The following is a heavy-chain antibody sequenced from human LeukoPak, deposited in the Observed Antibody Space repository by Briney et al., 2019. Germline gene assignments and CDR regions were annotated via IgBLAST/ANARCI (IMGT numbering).Heavy chain of an antibody. CDR3: ARALWLREDAFDI. J-gene: IGHJ3*02. Sequence: GASVKVSCKASGGTFSSYAISWVRQAPGQGLEWMGGIIPIFGTANYAQKFQGRVTITADKSTSTAYMELSSLRSEDTAVYYCARALWLREDAFDIWGQGTMVTVSS. CDR2: IIPIFGTA. D-gene: IGHD1-26*01. CDR1: GGTFSSYA. V-gene: IGHV1-69*06.